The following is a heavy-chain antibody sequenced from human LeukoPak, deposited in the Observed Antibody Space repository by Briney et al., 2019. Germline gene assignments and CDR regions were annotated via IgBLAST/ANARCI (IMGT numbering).Heavy chain of an antibody. CDR3: ASTLITSMVRGAYGMDV. D-gene: IGHD3-10*01. V-gene: IGHV3-23*01. CDR2: ISGSGGST. Sequence: PGGSLRLSCAASGFAFSSYGMSWVRQAPGKGLEWVSAISGSGGSTYYADSVKGRFTISRHNSKNTLYLQMNSLRAEDTAVYYCASTLITSMVRGAYGMDVWGQGTTVTVSS. J-gene: IGHJ6*02. CDR1: GFAFSSYG.